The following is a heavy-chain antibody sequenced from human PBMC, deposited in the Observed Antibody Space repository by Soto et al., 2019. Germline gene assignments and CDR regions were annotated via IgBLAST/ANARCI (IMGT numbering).Heavy chain of an antibody. CDR2: ISSSSSTI. V-gene: IGHV3-48*02. D-gene: IGHD2-2*01. Sequence: GGSLRLSCAASGFTFSSYGVNWVRQAPGKGLEWVSYISSSSSTIYYADSVKGRFTISRDNAKNSLYLQMNSLRDEDTAVYYCARDGHCSTTSCYQSPFDYWGQGTLVTVSS. J-gene: IGHJ4*02. CDR1: GFTFSSYG. CDR3: ARDGHCSTTSCYQSPFDY.